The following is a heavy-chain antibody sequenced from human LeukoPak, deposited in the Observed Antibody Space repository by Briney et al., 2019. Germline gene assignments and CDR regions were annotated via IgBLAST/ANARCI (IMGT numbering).Heavy chain of an antibody. D-gene: IGHD4-17*01. J-gene: IGHJ4*02. CDR1: GDSISSYY. CDR3: AREGYGDYSFDY. CDR2: IYYSGST. V-gene: IGHV4-59*12. Sequence: SETLSLTCTVSGDSISSYYWTWIRQPPGKGLEWIGYIYYSGSTNYNPSLKSRVTISVDTSKNQFSLKLSSVTAADTAVYYCAREGYGDYSFDYWGQGTLVTVSS.